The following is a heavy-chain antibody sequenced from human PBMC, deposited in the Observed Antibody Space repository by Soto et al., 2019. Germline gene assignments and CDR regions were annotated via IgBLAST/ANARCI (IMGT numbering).Heavy chain of an antibody. D-gene: IGHD6-13*01. V-gene: IGHV4-31*03. CDR1: GGSVSSGGYY. CDR2: IYYSGST. Sequence: QVQLQESGPGLVKPSQTLSLTCTVSGGSVSSGGYYWSWIRQHPGKGLEWIGYIYYSGSTYYNPSLKSRVTISVDTSKNQFSLKLSSVTAADTAVYYCASRGLIAAAGIDYWGQGTLVTVSS. J-gene: IGHJ4*02. CDR3: ASRGLIAAAGIDY.